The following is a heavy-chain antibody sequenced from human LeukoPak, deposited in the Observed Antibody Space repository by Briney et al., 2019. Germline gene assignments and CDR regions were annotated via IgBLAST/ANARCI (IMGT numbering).Heavy chain of an antibody. D-gene: IGHD6-6*01. Sequence: GGSLRLSCAASGFSFSSYSMNWVRQAPGKGLEWVSFISGSSSYIYYTVSVKGRFIISRDNAKTSLYLQMNSLRAEDTAVYYCARDDTGSSGGPSRFDPWGQGTLVTVSS. V-gene: IGHV3-21*01. J-gene: IGHJ5*02. CDR2: ISGSSSYI. CDR1: GFSFSSYS. CDR3: ARDDTGSSGGPSRFDP.